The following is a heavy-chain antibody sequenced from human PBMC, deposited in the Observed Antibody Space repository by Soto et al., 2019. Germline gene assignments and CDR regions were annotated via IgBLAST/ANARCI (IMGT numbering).Heavy chain of an antibody. CDR1: GFSVRSSQ. CDR2: IYSGGST. J-gene: IGHJ3*02. V-gene: IGHV3-53*04. Sequence: PGGSLRLSCAASGFSVRSSQMSWVRQAPGKGLEWVSVIYSGGSTYYADSVKGRFTISRHNSKNTLYLQMNSLRAEDTAVYYCASYAGRSAFDIWGQGTMVTVSS. CDR3: ASYAGRSAFDI. D-gene: IGHD3-16*01.